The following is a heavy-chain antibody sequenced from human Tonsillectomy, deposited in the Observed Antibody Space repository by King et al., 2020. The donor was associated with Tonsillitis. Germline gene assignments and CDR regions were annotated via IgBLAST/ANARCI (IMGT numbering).Heavy chain of an antibody. CDR2: ISSGGST. Sequence: VQLVESGGGLIQPGGSLRLSCAASGFTVSNNYMSWVRQAPGKGLEWVSVISSGGSTHYADSVKGRFTISSDSSKNTLYLRMNSLRAEDTAVYYCARSGGAYSGWFDYWGQGTLVTVSS. CDR3: ARSGGAYSGWFDY. V-gene: IGHV3-53*01. CDR1: GFTVSNNY. J-gene: IGHJ4*02. D-gene: IGHD6-19*01.